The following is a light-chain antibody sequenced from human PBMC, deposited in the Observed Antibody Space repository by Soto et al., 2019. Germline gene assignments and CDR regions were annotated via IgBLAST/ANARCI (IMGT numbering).Light chain of an antibody. CDR3: KSYAESNTYG. V-gene: IGLV2-8*01. CDR1: KNDIGVYDF. CDR2: EVV. Sequence: QSVLTQPPSASGSPGQSVTISGTGTKNDIGVYDFVSWYRHHPGKAPRLIIYEVVQRPSGVPDRISDSMSDNTASLTVSGLQAADEADYFCKSYAESNTYGFGSGTKVTVL. J-gene: IGLJ1*01.